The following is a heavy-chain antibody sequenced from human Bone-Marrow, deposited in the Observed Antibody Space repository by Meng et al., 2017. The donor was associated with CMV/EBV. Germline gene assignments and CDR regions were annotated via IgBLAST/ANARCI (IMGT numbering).Heavy chain of an antibody. V-gene: IGHV3-30*02. Sequence: SWAASPFTFSSNGMHWVRQAPGKGLEWVAFIRYDGSNKYYADSVKGRFTISRDNSKNTLYLQMNSLRAEDTAVYYCAKGQPYGGNFEYDAFDSWGQGTMVTVSS. D-gene: IGHD4-23*01. CDR3: AKGQPYGGNFEYDAFDS. CDR1: PFTFSSNG. J-gene: IGHJ3*02. CDR2: IRYDGSNK.